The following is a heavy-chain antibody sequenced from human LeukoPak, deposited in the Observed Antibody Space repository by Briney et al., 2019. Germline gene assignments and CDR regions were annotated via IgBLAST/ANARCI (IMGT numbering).Heavy chain of an antibody. V-gene: IGHV3-7*01. D-gene: IGHD6-19*01. CDR1: GFTFSSYW. Sequence: GGSLRLSCAASGFTFSSYWMSWVRQAPGKGLEWVANIKQDGSEKYYVDSVKGRFTISRDNAKNSLYLQMNGLRAEDTAVYYCARDRVTIAVAGRRYYYMDVWGKGTTVTISS. CDR3: ARDRVTIAVAGRRYYYMDV. CDR2: IKQDGSEK. J-gene: IGHJ6*03.